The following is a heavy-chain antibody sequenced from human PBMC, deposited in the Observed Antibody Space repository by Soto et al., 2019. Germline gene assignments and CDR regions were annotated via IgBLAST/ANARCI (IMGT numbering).Heavy chain of an antibody. CDR1: GGSISSGGYY. Sequence: SETLSLTCTVSGGSISSGGYYWSWIRQHPGKGLEWIGYIYYSGSTYYNPSLKSRVTISVDTSKNQFSLKLSSVTAADTAVYYCARGTDMGFFQHWGQGTLVTVSS. CDR2: IYYSGST. CDR3: ARGTDMGFFQH. D-gene: IGHD5-18*01. J-gene: IGHJ1*01. V-gene: IGHV4-31*03.